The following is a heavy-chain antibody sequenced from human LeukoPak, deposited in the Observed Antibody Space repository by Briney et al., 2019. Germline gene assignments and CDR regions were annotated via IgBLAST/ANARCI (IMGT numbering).Heavy chain of an antibody. CDR3: AREGAYSSGWYRAFRY. CDR1: GFTFSSYW. Sequence: QAGGSLRLSCAASGFTFSSYWMSWVRQAPGKGLEWVANIKQDGSEKYYVDSVKGRFAISRDNAKNSLYLQMNSLGAEDTAVYYCAREGAYSSGWYRAFRYWGQGTLVTVSS. J-gene: IGHJ4*02. D-gene: IGHD6-19*01. CDR2: IKQDGSEK. V-gene: IGHV3-7*01.